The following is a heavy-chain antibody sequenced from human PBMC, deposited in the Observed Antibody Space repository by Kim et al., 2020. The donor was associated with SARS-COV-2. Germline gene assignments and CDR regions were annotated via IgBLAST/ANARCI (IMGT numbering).Heavy chain of an antibody. CDR3: AKDLGLLSLYYYYGMDV. J-gene: IGHJ6*02. CDR2: IWYDGSNK. D-gene: IGHD3-3*01. V-gene: IGHV3-33*06. Sequence: GGSLRLSCAASGFTFSSYGMHWVRQAPGKGLEWVAVIWYDGSNKYYADSVKGRFTISRDNPKNTLYLQMNSLRAEDTAVYYCAKDLGLLSLYYYYGMDVWGQGTTVTVSS. CDR1: GFTFSSYG.